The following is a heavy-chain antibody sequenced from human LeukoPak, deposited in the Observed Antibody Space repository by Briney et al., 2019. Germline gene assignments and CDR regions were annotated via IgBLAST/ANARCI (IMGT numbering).Heavy chain of an antibody. CDR3: AKPTREYVVATSLDY. CDR1: GFTFSSYA. J-gene: IGHJ4*02. D-gene: IGHD2-15*01. CDR2: ISGSGGST. V-gene: IGHV3-23*01. Sequence: GGTLRLSCAASGFTFSSYAMSWVRQAPGKGLEWVSAISGSGGSTYYADSVKGRFTISRDNSKNTLYLQMNSLRAEDTAVYYCAKPTREYVVATSLDYWGQGTLVTVSS.